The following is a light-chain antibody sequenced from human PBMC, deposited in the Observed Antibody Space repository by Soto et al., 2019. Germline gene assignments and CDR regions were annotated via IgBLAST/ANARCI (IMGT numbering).Light chain of an antibody. Sequence: EIVLTQSPGTLSLSPGERATLSCRASQSVSSSYLAWYQQKPGQAPRLLIYGASSRATGIPVRFSGSGSGTEFTLTISSLQPDDFATYYCQQYSNYFWTFGQGTKV. CDR2: GAS. V-gene: IGKV3-20*01. CDR3: QQYSNYFWT. J-gene: IGKJ1*01. CDR1: QSVSSSY.